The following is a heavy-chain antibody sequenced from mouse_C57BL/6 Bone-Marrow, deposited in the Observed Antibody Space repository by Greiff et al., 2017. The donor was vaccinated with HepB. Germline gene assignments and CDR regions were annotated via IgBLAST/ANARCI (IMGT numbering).Heavy chain of an antibody. CDR3: ARHEDLYYYGSSPGFAY. CDR2: FYPGSGSI. Sequence: QVQLKQSGAELVKPGASVKLSCKASGYTFTEYTIHWVKQRSGQGLEWIGWFYPGSGSIKYNEKFKDKATLTADKSSSTVYMELSRLTSEDSAVYFGARHEDLYYYGSSPGFAYWGQGTLVTVSA. D-gene: IGHD1-1*01. CDR1: GYTFTEYT. V-gene: IGHV1-62-2*01. J-gene: IGHJ3*01.